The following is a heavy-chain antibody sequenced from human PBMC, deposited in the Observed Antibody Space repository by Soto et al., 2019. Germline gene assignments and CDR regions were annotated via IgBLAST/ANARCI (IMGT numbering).Heavy chain of an antibody. CDR2: IYYSGST. CDR3: ARDVGGDYGDYVGWYFDL. D-gene: IGHD4-17*01. Sequence: QVQLQESGPGLVKPSQTLSLTCTVSGGSISSGDYYWSWIRQPPGKGLEWIGYIYYSGSTYYNPSLKSRVTISVDTSKNQFSLKLSSVTAADTAVYYCARDVGGDYGDYVGWYFDLWGRGTLVTVSS. V-gene: IGHV4-30-4*01. CDR1: GGSISSGDYY. J-gene: IGHJ2*01.